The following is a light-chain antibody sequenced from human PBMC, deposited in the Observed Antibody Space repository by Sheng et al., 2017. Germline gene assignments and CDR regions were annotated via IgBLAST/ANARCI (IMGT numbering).Light chain of an antibody. CDR3: QHHKNWPYT. J-gene: IGKJ2*01. Sequence: EIVLTQSPDTLSLSPGERATLSCRASQSVGNSLAWFQQRLGQTPRLLIYGASNRAAGIPARFSGSGFGTDFTLTISSLEPEDFAVYYCQHHKNWPYTFGQGTKLE. V-gene: IGKV3-11*01. CDR1: QSVGNS. CDR2: GAS.